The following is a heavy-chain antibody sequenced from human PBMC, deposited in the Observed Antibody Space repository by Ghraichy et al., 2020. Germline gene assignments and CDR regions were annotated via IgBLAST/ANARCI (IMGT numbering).Heavy chain of an antibody. D-gene: IGHD2-15*01. J-gene: IGHJ6*02. Sequence: GESLNISCAASGFTFSSYGMHWVRQAPGKGLEWVAFIRYDGSNKYHADSVKGRFTISRDNSKNTLYLQMDSLRAEDTAVYYCAQNPHFCSGGSCQLYHYYGMDVWGQGTTVTVSS. CDR3: AQNPHFCSGGSCQLYHYYGMDV. CDR1: GFTFSSYG. CDR2: IRYDGSNK. V-gene: IGHV3-30*02.